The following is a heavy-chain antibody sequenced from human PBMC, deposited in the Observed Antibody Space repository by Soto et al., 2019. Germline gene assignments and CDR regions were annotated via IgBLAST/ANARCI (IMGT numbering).Heavy chain of an antibody. J-gene: IGHJ4*02. D-gene: IGHD2-21*02. Sequence: SETLSLTCTVSGGSISSSRYYWGWLRQPPGKGLEWIGSIYYGGSTYYNPSLKSRVTISVDTTKNQFSLNLSSVTAADTAVYYCASFPTTYCGGDCSPTDWGQGTLVTVSS. CDR1: GGSISSSRYY. V-gene: IGHV4-39*01. CDR3: ASFPTTYCGGDCSPTD. CDR2: IYYGGST.